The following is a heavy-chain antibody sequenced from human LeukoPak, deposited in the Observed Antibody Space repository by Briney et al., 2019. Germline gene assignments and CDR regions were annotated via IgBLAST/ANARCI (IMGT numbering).Heavy chain of an antibody. CDR2: IYSGGTT. CDR1: GFTVSTNY. V-gene: IGHV3-66*01. J-gene: IGHJ5*02. CDR3: ARDFYDSSGYEINWFDP. Sequence: PGGSLRLSCAASGFTVSTNYMSWVRQAPGKGLEWVSVIYSGGTTYYADSVKGRFTISRDNSKNTLYLQMNSLRAEDTAVYHCARDFYDSSGYEINWFDPWGQGTLVTVSS. D-gene: IGHD3-22*01.